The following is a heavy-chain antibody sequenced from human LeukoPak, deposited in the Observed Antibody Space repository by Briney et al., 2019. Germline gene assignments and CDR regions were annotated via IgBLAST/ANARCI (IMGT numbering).Heavy chain of an antibody. D-gene: IGHD2-2*01. CDR1: GFSFGSYA. CDR3: AKVGHSISTTCTFDS. J-gene: IGHJ4*02. CDR2: ISGSGSYT. Sequence: GGSLRLSCVASGFSFGSYAMNWVRQAPGKGLEWVSGISGSGSYTYYADSVKGRFTISRDNSKNTLYLLMNSLRGEDTALYYCAKVGHSISTTCTFDSWGQGTLVPVSS. V-gene: IGHV3-23*01.